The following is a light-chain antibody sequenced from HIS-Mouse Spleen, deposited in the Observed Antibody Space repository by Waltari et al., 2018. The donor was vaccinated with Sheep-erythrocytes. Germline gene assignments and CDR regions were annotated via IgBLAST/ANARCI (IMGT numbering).Light chain of an antibody. CDR2: DAS. CDR1: QGISSA. J-gene: IGKJ1*01. CDR3: QQVNNYPRT. Sequence: AIQLTQSPSSLSASVGDRVTITCRASQGISSALAWDQQKPGKAPKLLIYDASSLESGVPSRFSGSGSGTEFTLTISSLQPEDFATYYCQQVNNYPRTFGQGTKVEIK. V-gene: IGKV1D-13*01.